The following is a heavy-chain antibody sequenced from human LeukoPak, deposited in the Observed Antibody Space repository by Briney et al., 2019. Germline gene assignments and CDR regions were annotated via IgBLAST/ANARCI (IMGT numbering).Heavy chain of an antibody. Sequence: SQTLSLTCAVSGGSISSGGYSWSWIRQPPGKGLEWIGYIYYSGSTNYNPSLKSRVTISVDTSKNQFSLKLSSVTAADTAVYYCARLRPGSSWDSSVDYWGQGTLVTVSS. CDR2: IYYSGST. J-gene: IGHJ4*02. V-gene: IGHV4-30-4*07. CDR3: ARLRPGSSWDSSVDY. CDR1: GGSISSGGYS. D-gene: IGHD6-13*01.